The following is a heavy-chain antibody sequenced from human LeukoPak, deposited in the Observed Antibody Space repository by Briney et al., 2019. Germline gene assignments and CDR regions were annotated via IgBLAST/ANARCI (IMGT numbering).Heavy chain of an antibody. CDR1: GFTFSSYS. V-gene: IGHV3-21*01. J-gene: IGHJ3*02. CDR3: ARRVLGLYAFDI. CDR2: ISSSSSYI. Sequence: PGGSLRLSCAASGFTFSSYSMTWVRQAPGKGLEWVSSISSSSSYIYYADSVKGRFTISRDNAKNSLYLQMNSLRAEDTAVYYCARRVLGLYAFDIWGQGTMVTVSS. D-gene: IGHD2-8*02.